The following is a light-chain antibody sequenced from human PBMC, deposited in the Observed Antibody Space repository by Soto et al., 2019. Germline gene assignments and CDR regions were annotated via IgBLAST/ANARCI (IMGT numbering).Light chain of an antibody. Sequence: EIVLTQSPGTLSLSPGERATLSCRASQSVTTSSLAWYQQKPGQAPRLLMFGTSNRATAIPDRFSGSGSGTDFILTINSVEPEDFAVYYCQQFGGSPQYTFGQGTKLEIK. CDR3: QQFGGSPQYT. V-gene: IGKV3-20*01. CDR1: QSVTTSS. J-gene: IGKJ2*01. CDR2: GTS.